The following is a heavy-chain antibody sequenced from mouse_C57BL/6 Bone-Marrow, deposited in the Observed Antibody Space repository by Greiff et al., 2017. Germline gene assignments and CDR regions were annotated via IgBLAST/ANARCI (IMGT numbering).Heavy chain of an antibody. V-gene: IGHV1-52*01. CDR1: GYTFTSYW. Sequence: VQLQQPGAELVRPGSSVKLSCKASGYTFTSYWMHWVKQRPIQGLEWIGNIDPSDSATHYNQKFKDKATLTVDNSSSTAYMQLSRLTSEDSAVYDCGREEELGRPFDYWGQGTTLTVSS. CDR3: GREEELGRPFDY. J-gene: IGHJ2*01. CDR2: IDPSDSAT. D-gene: IGHD4-1*01.